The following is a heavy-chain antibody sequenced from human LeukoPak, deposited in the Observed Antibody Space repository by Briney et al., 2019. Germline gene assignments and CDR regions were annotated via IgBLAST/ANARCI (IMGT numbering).Heavy chain of an antibody. CDR1: GFPFSSYS. J-gene: IGHJ3*02. CDR3: ARRMSIAVTGTPAFDI. CDR2: ISGGSTYI. V-gene: IGHV3-21*01. D-gene: IGHD6-19*01. Sequence: GGSLRLSCAASGFPFSSYSMNWVRQAPGKGLEWVSSISGGSTYIYQADSVKGRFTISRDNAKNSLYLQMNSLRAEDTAVYYCARRMSIAVTGTPAFDIWGQGTMVTVSS.